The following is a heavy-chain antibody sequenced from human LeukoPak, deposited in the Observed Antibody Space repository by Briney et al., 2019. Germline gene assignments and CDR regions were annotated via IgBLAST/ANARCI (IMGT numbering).Heavy chain of an antibody. Sequence: PGGSLRLSCAASGFTFSSYAMHWVRQAQGKGVEGVAVISYDGSNKYYADSVKGRFPISRHNSKNTLYLQMNSLRAEDTAVYYCARDPDGYWGQGTLVTVSS. CDR3: ARDPDGY. D-gene: IGHD5-24*01. CDR1: GFTFSSYA. CDR2: ISYDGSNK. V-gene: IGHV3-30-3*01. J-gene: IGHJ4*02.